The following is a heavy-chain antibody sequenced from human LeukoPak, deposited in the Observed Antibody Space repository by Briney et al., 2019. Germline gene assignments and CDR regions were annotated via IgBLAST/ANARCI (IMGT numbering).Heavy chain of an antibody. J-gene: IGHJ4*02. Sequence: GGSLRLSCAASGFTFSSYGMHWVRQAPGKGLEWVAVIWYDGSNKYYADSVKGRFTISRDNSKNTLHLQMNSLRAEDTAVYYCARDLIAVAGTEDYWGQGTLVTVSS. CDR3: ARDLIAVAGTEDY. CDR2: IWYDGSNK. D-gene: IGHD6-19*01. CDR1: GFTFSSYG. V-gene: IGHV3-33*01.